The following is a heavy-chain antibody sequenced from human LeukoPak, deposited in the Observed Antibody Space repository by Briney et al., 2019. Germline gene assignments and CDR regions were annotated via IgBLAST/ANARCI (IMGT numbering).Heavy chain of an antibody. J-gene: IGHJ5*02. V-gene: IGHV4-59*08. Sequence: PSETLSLTCTVSGGSISSYYWSWIRQPPGKGLEWIGYIYYSGSTNYNPSLKSRVTISVDTSKNQFSLKLSSVTAADTAVYYCARTPGIVVEGWFDVWGQGTLVTVSS. CDR3: ARTPGIVVEGWFDV. D-gene: IGHD2-2*01. CDR1: GGSISSYY. CDR2: IYYSGST.